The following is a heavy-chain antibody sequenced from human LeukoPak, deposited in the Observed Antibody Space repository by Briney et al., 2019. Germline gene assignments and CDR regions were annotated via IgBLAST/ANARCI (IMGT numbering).Heavy chain of an antibody. CDR1: GYTFTSYD. D-gene: IGHD3-16*01. J-gene: IGHJ4*02. CDR2: MNPNSGNT. V-gene: IGHV1-8*01. CDR3: ATYDYVWEQFDY. Sequence: GASVKVSCKASGYTFTSYDIDWVRQATGQGLEWMGWMNPNSGNTGYAQKFQGRVTITADESTSTAYMELSSLRSEDTAVYYCATYDYVWEQFDYWGQGTLVTVSS.